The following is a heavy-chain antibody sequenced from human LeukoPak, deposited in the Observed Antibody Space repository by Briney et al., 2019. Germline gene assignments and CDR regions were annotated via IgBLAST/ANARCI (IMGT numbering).Heavy chain of an antibody. CDR1: GFTFRSYE. Sequence: GGSLGLSCAASGFTFRSYEMNWVRQAPGKGLEWLSYITSSGTTIYYADSVKGRFTISRDNAKNSLYLQMNSLRAEDTAVYYCARDPLALLAAIPGAFDYWGQGILVTVSS. CDR3: ARDPLALLAAIPGAFDY. V-gene: IGHV3-48*03. CDR2: ITSSGTTI. D-gene: IGHD2-2*01. J-gene: IGHJ4*02.